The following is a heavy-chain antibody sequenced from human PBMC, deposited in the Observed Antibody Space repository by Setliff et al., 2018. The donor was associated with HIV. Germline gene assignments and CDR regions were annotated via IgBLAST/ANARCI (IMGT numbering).Heavy chain of an antibody. J-gene: IGHJ4*02. CDR3: ARRMADGYNYFDY. Sequence: ASVKVSCKASGYTFTDYYMHWVQQAPGKGLEWMGRVDPEDGETIYAQKFQGRVTITADKSTSTAYMELSSLRSEDTAVYYCARRMADGYNYFDYWGQGTLVTVSS. D-gene: IGHD5-12*01. CDR1: GYTFTDYY. CDR2: VDPEDGET. V-gene: IGHV1-69-2*01.